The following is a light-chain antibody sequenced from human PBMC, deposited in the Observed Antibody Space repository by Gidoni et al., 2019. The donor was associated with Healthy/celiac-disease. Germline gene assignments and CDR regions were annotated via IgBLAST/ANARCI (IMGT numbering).Light chain of an antibody. Sequence: QSALTQTASVSGSPGQSITISCTGTSSDVGGYNYVSWYQQHPGKAPKLMIYDVSNRPSGVSNRFSGSKSGNPASLTISGLHAEDEADYYCSSYTSSSTLGVVFGGGTKLTVL. CDR3: SSYTSSSTLGVV. V-gene: IGLV2-14*01. CDR1: SSDVGGYNY. J-gene: IGLJ2*01. CDR2: DVS.